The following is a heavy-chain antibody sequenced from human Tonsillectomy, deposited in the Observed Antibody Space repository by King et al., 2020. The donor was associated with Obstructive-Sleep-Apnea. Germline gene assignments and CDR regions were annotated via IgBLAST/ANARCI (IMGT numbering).Heavy chain of an antibody. J-gene: IGHJ4*02. V-gene: IGHV3-23*04. CDR3: AKNRGVTVFEGTHFDF. D-gene: IGHD3-10*01. Sequence: DVQLVESGGALVQPGGSLRLSCAASGFTFRDYAMTWVRQVPGKGLEWVSLISATGGNTYYADSVKGRFTISRDTSRNTLFLQMNSLRVEDTAVYYCAKNRGVTVFEGTHFDFWGQGTLVTVSS. CDR2: ISATGGNT. CDR1: GFTFRDYA.